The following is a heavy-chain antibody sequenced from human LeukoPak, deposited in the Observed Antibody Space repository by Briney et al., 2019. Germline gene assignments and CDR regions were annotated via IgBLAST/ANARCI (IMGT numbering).Heavy chain of an antibody. Sequence: SETLSLTCTVSGGSISSSSYYWVWIRQPPGKGLEWIGSIYYSGSTYYSPSLKSQVTVSVDTSKNQFSLKLSSVTAADTAVYYCARQIGGANPFDYWAQGTLATVAS. J-gene: IGHJ4*02. CDR1: GGSISSSSYY. V-gene: IGHV4-39*01. CDR3: ARQIGGANPFDY. CDR2: IYYSGST. D-gene: IGHD3-16*01.